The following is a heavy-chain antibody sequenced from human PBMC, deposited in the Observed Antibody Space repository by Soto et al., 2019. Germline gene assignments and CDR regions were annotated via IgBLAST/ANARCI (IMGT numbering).Heavy chain of an antibody. Sequence: PGGSLKISCKGPGYSFTTYWIGWVRQLPGQGLEWMGVMFPGDSDTRYSPSFPGQATMSDDPSTNTAHCRWSGLTAADSYMHYHARVPDISLGTMDVWGQGTTVTVSS. CDR1: GYSFTTYW. CDR2: MFPGDSDT. V-gene: IGHV5-51*01. J-gene: IGHJ6*02. CDR3: ARVPDISLGTMDV. D-gene: IGHD3-9*01.